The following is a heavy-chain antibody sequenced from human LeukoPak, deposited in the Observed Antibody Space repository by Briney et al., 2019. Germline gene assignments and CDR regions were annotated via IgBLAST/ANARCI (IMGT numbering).Heavy chain of an antibody. CDR1: GFTFSSYW. V-gene: IGHV3-74*01. CDR3: ARGGIRFIDY. D-gene: IGHD3-10*01. J-gene: IGHJ4*02. CDR2: INSDGSST. Sequence: GGSLRLSCAASGFTFSSYWMYWVRQAPGKGLVWVSRINSDGSSTNYANSVKGRFTISRDNAKNTLYLQMNSLRAEDTAVYYCARGGIRFIDYWGQGTLVTVSS.